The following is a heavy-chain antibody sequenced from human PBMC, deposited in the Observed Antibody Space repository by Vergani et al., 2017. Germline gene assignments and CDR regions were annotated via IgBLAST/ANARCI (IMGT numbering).Heavy chain of an antibody. CDR3: ARDYYDFWSGYYTDYYYYYMDV. V-gene: IGHV3-21*01. Sequence: EVQLVESGGGLVKPGGSLRLSCAASGFTFSSYSMNWVRQAPGKGLEWVSSISSSSSYIYYADSVKGRFTIARDNAKNSLYLQMNSLRAEDTAVYYCARDYYDFWSGYYTDYYYYYMDVWGKGTTVTVSS. CDR1: GFTFSSYS. D-gene: IGHD3-3*01. J-gene: IGHJ6*03. CDR2: ISSSSSYI.